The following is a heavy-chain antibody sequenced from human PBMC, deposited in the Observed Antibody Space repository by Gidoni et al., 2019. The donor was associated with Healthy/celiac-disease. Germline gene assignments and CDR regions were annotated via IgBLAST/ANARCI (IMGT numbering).Heavy chain of an antibody. Sequence: QVQLVQSGAEVKKPGASVKVSCKASGYTFPSYGISWVRQAPGQGLECMGWISAYNGNTNYAQKLQGRVTMTTDTSTSTAYMELRSLRSDDTAVYYCAREGLRFLEWSNAFDIWGQGTMVTVSS. V-gene: IGHV1-18*01. CDR3: AREGLRFLEWSNAFDI. CDR1: GYTFPSYG. J-gene: IGHJ3*02. CDR2: ISAYNGNT. D-gene: IGHD3-3*01.